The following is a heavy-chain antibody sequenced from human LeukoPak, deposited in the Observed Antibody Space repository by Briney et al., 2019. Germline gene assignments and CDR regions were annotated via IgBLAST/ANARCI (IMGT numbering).Heavy chain of an antibody. D-gene: IGHD6-13*01. CDR3: ARVLNRIAAAGMFDP. V-gene: IGHV4-61*02. Sequence: SQTLSLTCTVSGGSISSGSYYWSWIRQPAGKGLEWIGRIYTSGSTNYNPSLKSRVTISVDTSKNQFSLKLSSVTAADTAVYYCARVLNRIAAAGMFDPWGQGTLVTVSS. CDR1: GGSISSGSYY. J-gene: IGHJ5*02. CDR2: IYTSGST.